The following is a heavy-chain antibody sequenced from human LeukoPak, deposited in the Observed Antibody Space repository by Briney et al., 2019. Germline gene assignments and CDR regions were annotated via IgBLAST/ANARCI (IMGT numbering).Heavy chain of an antibody. CDR3: AKGLYDSSGYYFDAFDI. CDR2: ISGSGVST. V-gene: IGHV3-23*01. Sequence: PGGSLRLSCAASGFTFSSYAMSWVRPAPGKGLGWVSAISGSGVSTYYADSVKGRFTISRDNSKNTLYLQMNSLRAEDTAVYYCAKGLYDSSGYYFDAFDIWGQGTMVTVSS. D-gene: IGHD3-22*01. CDR1: GFTFSSYA. J-gene: IGHJ3*02.